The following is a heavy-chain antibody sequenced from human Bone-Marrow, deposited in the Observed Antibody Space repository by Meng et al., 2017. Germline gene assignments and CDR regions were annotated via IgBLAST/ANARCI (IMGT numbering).Heavy chain of an antibody. V-gene: IGHV7-4-1*02. CDR3: ARDWYSSAYWGFDK. CDR1: GYTFTSYG. D-gene: IGHD3-22*01. CDR2: INTKTGNP. Sequence: ASVKVSCKASGYTFTSYGISWVRQAPGQGLEWMGWINTKTGNPTYAQGFTGRFVFSLDTSVSTAYLEIRSLEPEDTAVYFCARDWYSSAYWGFDKWGQGTRVTVSS. J-gene: IGHJ4*02.